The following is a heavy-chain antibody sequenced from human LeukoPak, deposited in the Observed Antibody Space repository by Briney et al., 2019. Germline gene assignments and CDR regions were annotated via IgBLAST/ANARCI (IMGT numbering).Heavy chain of an antibody. D-gene: IGHD1-1*01. Sequence: SVKVSCKASGGTFSSYAISWVRQAPGQGLEWMGGIIPIFGTANYAQKFQGRVTITADKSTSTAYMELSSLRSEDTAVYYCARDLGTGGTTLGYWGQGTLVTVSS. J-gene: IGHJ4*02. CDR1: GGTFSSYA. CDR3: ARDLGTGGTTLGY. V-gene: IGHV1-69*06. CDR2: IIPIFGTA.